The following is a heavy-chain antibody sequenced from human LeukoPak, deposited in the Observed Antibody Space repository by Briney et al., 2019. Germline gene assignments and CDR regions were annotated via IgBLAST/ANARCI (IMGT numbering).Heavy chain of an antibody. CDR1: GFTFGDYV. CDR3: AKESTYGSGGSCYYPLDY. D-gene: IGHD2-15*01. Sequence: GRSLRLSCAASGFTFGDYVMHWVRQAPGKGLEWVSGISWNSGSIGYADSVKGRFTISRDNAKNSLYLQMNSLRAEDTALYYCAKESTYGSGGSCYYPLDYWGQGTLVTVSS. CDR2: ISWNSGSI. V-gene: IGHV3-9*01. J-gene: IGHJ4*02.